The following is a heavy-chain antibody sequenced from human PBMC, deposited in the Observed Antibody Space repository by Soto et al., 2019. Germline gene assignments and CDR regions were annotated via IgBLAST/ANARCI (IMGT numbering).Heavy chain of an antibody. J-gene: IGHJ4*02. CDR3: ARVDIAVVPSTTFDY. CDR1: GGSISSISYY. D-gene: IGHD2-2*01. V-gene: IGHV4-39*01. Sequence: QLQLQESGPGLVKPSETLALTCTVSGGSISSISYYWGWIRQPPGKGLEWIGSIKYSGHTFYNPSLKSRVTMSVDTSKNQFSLRLSSVTAAETAVYYCARVDIAVVPSTTFDYWGQVTLVTVSS. CDR2: IKYSGHT.